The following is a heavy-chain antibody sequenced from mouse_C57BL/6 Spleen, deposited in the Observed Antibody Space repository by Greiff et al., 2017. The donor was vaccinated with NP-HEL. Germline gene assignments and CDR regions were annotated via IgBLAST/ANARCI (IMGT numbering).Heavy chain of an antibody. J-gene: IGHJ2*01. CDR1: GYTFTDYY. CDR3: ARITTVVADYYFDY. V-gene: IGHV1-26*01. Sequence: VQLQQSGPELVKPGASVKISCKASGYTFTDYYMNWVKQSHGKSLEWIGDINPNNGGTSYNQKFKGKATLTVDKSSSTAYMELRSLTSEDSAVYYCARITTVVADYYFDYWGQGTTLTVSS. D-gene: IGHD1-1*01. CDR2: INPNNGGT.